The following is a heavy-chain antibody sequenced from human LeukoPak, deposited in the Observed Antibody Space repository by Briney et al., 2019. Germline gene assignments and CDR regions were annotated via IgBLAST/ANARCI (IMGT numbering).Heavy chain of an antibody. CDR1: GYSISSGYY. CDR3: AKSDGYGLIDY. V-gene: IGHV4-38-2*02. CDR2: IYHSGST. Sequence: SETLSLTCTVSGYSISSGYYWGWIRQPPGKGLEWIGSIYHSGSTYYNPSLESRVTISVDTSKNQFSLRLNSVTAADTSMYYCAKSDGYGLIDYWGQGTLVTVSS. D-gene: IGHD2-21*02. J-gene: IGHJ4*02.